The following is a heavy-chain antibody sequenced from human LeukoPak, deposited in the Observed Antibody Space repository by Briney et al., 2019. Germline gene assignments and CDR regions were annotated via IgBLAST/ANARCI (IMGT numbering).Heavy chain of an antibody. D-gene: IGHD6-13*01. J-gene: IGHJ4*02. Sequence: GASVKVSCKASGYTFTCYYMHWVRQAPGQGLEWMGWINPNSGGTNYAQKFQGRVTMTRDTSISTAYMELSRLRSDDTAVYYCARAEGSSSWYYFDYWGQGTLVTVSS. CDR2: INPNSGGT. CDR1: GYTFTCYY. CDR3: ARAEGSSSWYYFDY. V-gene: IGHV1-2*02.